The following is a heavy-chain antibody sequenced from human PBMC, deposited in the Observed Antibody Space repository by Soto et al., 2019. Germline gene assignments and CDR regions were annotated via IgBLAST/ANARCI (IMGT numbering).Heavy chain of an antibody. V-gene: IGHV1-8*01. CDR1: GYTFTNYD. D-gene: IGHD4-17*01. CDR2: TNPKSGYT. CDR3: ARAAGDLDY. Sequence: QVQLVQSGAEVKKPGASVKVSCKTSGYTFTNYDINWVRQATGQGHEWMGWTNPKSGYTGSAQKFQGRVTMTRDSSISTSYMDLHSLTSDDTAVYYCARAAGDLDYWGQGTLITFSS. J-gene: IGHJ4*02.